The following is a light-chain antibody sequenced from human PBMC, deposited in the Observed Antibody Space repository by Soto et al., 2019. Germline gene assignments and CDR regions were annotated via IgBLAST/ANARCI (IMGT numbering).Light chain of an antibody. CDR2: EVT. Sequence: QSVLTQPASVSGSPGQSITIACTGTSSDVGSYNLVSWYQQHPGKAPKFMISEVTKRPSGVSTRFSGSKSGNTASLTISGIQAEDESDYYCCSYAGYGTWVFGGGTKVTVL. CDR1: SSDVGSYNL. CDR3: CSYAGYGTWV. J-gene: IGLJ3*02. V-gene: IGLV2-23*02.